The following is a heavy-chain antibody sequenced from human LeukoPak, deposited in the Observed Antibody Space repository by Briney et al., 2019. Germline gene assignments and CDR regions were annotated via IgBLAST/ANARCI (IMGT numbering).Heavy chain of an antibody. V-gene: IGHV3-66*01. D-gene: IGHD5-12*01. CDR1: GFTVSSNY. CDR2: IYSGGNT. J-gene: IGHJ4*02. Sequence: GGSLRLSCAASGFTVSSNYMSWVRKAPGKGLEWVSVIYSGGNTYYADSVKGRFTMSRDSSKNTMYLQMNSLRAEDTAVYYCARELRPFDYWGQGTLVTVSS. CDR3: ARELRPFDY.